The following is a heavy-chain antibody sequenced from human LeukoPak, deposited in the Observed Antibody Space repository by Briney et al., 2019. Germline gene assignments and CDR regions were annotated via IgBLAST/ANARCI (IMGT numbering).Heavy chain of an antibody. Sequence: GGSLRLSCAASGLTFSSYWMHWVRQAPGKGLEWVSGINWNGGRTGYADSVKGRFTIFRDNAKKSLYLQMNSLRAEDTALYYCARKWLSNAFDIWGQGTMVTVSS. CDR1: GLTFSSYW. V-gene: IGHV3-20*04. D-gene: IGHD5-12*01. CDR3: ARKWLSNAFDI. CDR2: INWNGGRT. J-gene: IGHJ3*02.